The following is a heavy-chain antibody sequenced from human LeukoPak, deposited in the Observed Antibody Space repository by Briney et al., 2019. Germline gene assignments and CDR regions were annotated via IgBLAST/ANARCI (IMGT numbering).Heavy chain of an antibody. CDR1: GYPFSSYS. J-gene: IGHJ4*02. V-gene: IGHV3-48*02. CDR2: ISVSGGVR. D-gene: IGHD2/OR15-2a*01. Sequence: AGGSLRLSCVASGYPFSSYSKNWIRQAPGKGLEWVSYISVSGGVRSYADSVKGRFTISRDDARNSLYLQMNSLKDEDTAVYYCARDRGYFYDQLDYWGQGTLVTVSS. CDR3: ARDRGYFYDQLDY.